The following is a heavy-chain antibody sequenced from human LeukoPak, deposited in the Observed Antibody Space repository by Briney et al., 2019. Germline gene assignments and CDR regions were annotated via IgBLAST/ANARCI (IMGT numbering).Heavy chain of an antibody. Sequence: GASVKVPCKASGYTFTGYYMHWVRQAPGQGLEWMGWINPNSGGTNYAQKFQGRVTMTRDTSISTAYMELSRLRSDDTAVYYCAREGDDSSGYYLYYFDYWGQGTLVTVSS. J-gene: IGHJ4*02. CDR1: GYTFTGYY. D-gene: IGHD3-22*01. V-gene: IGHV1-2*02. CDR3: AREGDDSSGYYLYYFDY. CDR2: INPNSGGT.